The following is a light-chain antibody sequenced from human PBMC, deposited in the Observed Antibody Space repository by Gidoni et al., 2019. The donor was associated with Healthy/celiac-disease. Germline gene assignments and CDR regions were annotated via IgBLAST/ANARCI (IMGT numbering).Light chain of an antibody. V-gene: IGLV1-44*01. CDR2: MNN. CDR1: SSNLGSNP. J-gene: IGLJ2*01. Sequence: QSVLTQPPSASGTPGQRVTISCSGSSSNLGSNPVNWYQQLPGTAPKLPIHMNNHRPSGVLDRFSGSKSGTSASLAISGLQSEDEADYYWAAWDDSLNGRVFGGGTKLTVL. CDR3: AAWDDSLNGRV.